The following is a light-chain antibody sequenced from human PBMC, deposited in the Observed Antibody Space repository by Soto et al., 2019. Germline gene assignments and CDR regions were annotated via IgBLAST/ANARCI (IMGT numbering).Light chain of an antibody. V-gene: IGLV2-8*01. CDR1: SSDVGGYKY. J-gene: IGLJ1*01. CDR3: SSYAGSNNYV. Sequence: QSALTQPPSASGSPGQSVTISCTGTSSDVGGYKYVSWYQQYPGKAPKLMIYVVNKRPSGVPDRFSGSKSGNTASLTVSGLQAEDEADYYCSSYAGSNNYVFGTGTKV. CDR2: VVN.